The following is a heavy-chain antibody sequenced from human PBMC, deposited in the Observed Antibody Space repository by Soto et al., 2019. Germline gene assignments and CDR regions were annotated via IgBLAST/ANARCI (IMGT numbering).Heavy chain of an antibody. CDR3: AIPTGLPATGPHY. V-gene: IGHV3-23*01. Sequence: WSLRLSCAASGFAFSNYALSWVRQAPWKGLEWVSAISGSGGSTYYADSVKGRFTISRDNSKNTLYLQMNSLRAEDTAIYYCAIPTGLPATGPHYWGHATLVTLSS. J-gene: IGHJ4*01. D-gene: IGHD3-9*01. CDR2: ISGSGGST. CDR1: GFAFSNYA.